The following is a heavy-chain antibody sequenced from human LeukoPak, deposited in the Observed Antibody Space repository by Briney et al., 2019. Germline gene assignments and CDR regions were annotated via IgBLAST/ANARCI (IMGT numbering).Heavy chain of an antibody. CDR3: ARYYGDYGAFDY. Sequence: GGSLRLSCAASGFTFSDYAMHWVRQAPGKGLEWVAFIRYDGSKKYYADSVKGRFTISRDNSKNTLYLQMNSLRAEDTAVYYCARYYGDYGAFDYWGQGTLVTVSS. CDR2: IRYDGSKK. CDR1: GFTFSDYA. J-gene: IGHJ4*02. D-gene: IGHD4-17*01. V-gene: IGHV3-33*08.